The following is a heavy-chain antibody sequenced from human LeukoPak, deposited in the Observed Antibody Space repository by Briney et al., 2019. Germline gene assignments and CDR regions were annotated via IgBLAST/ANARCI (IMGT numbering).Heavy chain of an antibody. CDR1: GFTFSSYG. J-gene: IGHJ1*01. Sequence: GGSLRLSCAASGFTFSSYGMHWVRQAPGKGLEWVAFIRYDGSNKYYADSVKGRFTISRDNSKNTLYLQMNSLRAEDTAVYYCAKEDFEYSSSSGYFQHWGQGTLVTVSS. D-gene: IGHD6-6*01. CDR2: IRYDGSNK. V-gene: IGHV3-30*02. CDR3: AKEDFEYSSSSGYFQH.